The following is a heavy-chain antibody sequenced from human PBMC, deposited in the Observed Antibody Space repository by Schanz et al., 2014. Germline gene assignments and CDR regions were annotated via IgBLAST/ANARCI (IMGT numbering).Heavy chain of an antibody. V-gene: IGHV3-23*01. CDR2: ISGSGGNT. CDR3: ARGGPAYYFDD. J-gene: IGHJ4*02. Sequence: EVQLLESGGGLVQPGGSLRLSCAASGFTFSSYGMHWVRQAPGKGLEWVSAISGSGGNTYYADSVKGRFTISRDNSKNTVYIQMNSLRAEDTAVYYCARGGPAYYFDDWGQGTLVTVSS. CDR1: GFTFSSYG.